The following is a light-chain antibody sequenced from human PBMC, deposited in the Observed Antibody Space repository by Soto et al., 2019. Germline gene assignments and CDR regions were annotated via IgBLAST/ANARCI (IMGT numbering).Light chain of an antibody. CDR1: SSNIGAGYD. V-gene: IGLV1-40*01. J-gene: IGLJ2*01. CDR2: GNS. CDR3: QSYDSSLSGVV. Sequence: QSVLTQPPSLSGAPGQRVTISCTGSSSNIGAGYDVHWYQQLPGTAPKLLIHGNSNRPSGVPDRFSGSKSGTSASLAITGLQAEDEADYYCQSYDSSLSGVVFGGGTKLTVL.